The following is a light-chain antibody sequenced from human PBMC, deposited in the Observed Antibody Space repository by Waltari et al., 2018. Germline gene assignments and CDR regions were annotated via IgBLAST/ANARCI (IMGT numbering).Light chain of an antibody. CDR1: QSLVYSDGNTY. CDR3: MQGTHWPLT. Sequence: DVVMPQSPLSLPVTLGQPASISCRSRQSLVYSDGNTYLNWFQQRPGQSPRRLIYRVSNRDSGVPERFSGSGSGTDFTLEISRVEAEDVGVYYCMQGTHWPLTFGGGTKVEIK. J-gene: IGKJ4*01. V-gene: IGKV2-30*01. CDR2: RVS.